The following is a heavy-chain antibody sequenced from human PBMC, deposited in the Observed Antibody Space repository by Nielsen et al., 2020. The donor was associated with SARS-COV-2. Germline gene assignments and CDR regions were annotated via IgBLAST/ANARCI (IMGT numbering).Heavy chain of an antibody. CDR1: GFSLSTSRMC. J-gene: IGHJ6*03. CDR3: ARTQREDYSYYMDV. CDR2: INWDDDK. Sequence: SGPTLVKPTQTLTLTCTFSGFSLSTSRMCVSWIRQPPGKALEWLARINWDDDKHYSTSLKTRLTISKDTSKNQVVLTLTNMGPVDAATYYCARTQREDYSYYMDVWGKGTTVTVSS. V-gene: IGHV2-70*11.